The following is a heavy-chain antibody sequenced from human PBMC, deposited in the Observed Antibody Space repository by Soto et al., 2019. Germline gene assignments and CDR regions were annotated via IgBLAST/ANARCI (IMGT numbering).Heavy chain of an antibody. CDR3: ARALAARLDY. Sequence: QVQLVESGGGVVQPGRSLRLSCAASGFTFSSYAMHWVRQAPGKGLEGVAVISYDGSNKYYADSVKGRFTISRDNSKNTLYLQMNSLRAEDTAVYYCARALAARLDYWGQGTLVTVSS. CDR2: ISYDGSNK. J-gene: IGHJ4*02. CDR1: GFTFSSYA. V-gene: IGHV3-30-3*01. D-gene: IGHD6-6*01.